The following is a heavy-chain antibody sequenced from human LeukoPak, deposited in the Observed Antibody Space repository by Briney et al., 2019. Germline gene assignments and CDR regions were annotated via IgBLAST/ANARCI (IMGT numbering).Heavy chain of an antibody. V-gene: IGHV4-59*01. CDR3: ARIIIMSYRYFDY. CDR1: GGSISGYY. J-gene: IGHJ4*02. CDR2: IHYSGST. Sequence: PSETLSLTCTVSGGSISGYYWSWIRQPPGKGLEWIGYIHYSGSTNYNPSLKSRVTISVDTPKNQFSLKLSSVTAADTAVYYCARIIIMSYRYFDYWGQGTLVTVSS. D-gene: IGHD3-16*01.